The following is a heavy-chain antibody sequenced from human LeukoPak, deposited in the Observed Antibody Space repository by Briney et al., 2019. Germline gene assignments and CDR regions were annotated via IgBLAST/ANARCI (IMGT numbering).Heavy chain of an antibody. D-gene: IGHD6-19*01. V-gene: IGHV3-7*01. CDR1: GFPFSSHW. CDR3: ARGGGWVFYN. Sequence: GGSLRLSCAASGFPFSSHWLSWFRQSPGKGLEWVAHINQDGSEKYYVDSVKGRFTISRDNARNSQFLQMNSLRAEDTAVYYCARGGGWVFYNWGQGTLVTVSS. CDR2: INQDGSEK. J-gene: IGHJ4*02.